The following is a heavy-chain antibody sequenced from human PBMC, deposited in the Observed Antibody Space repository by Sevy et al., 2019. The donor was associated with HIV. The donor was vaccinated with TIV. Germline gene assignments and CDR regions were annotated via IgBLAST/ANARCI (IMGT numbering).Heavy chain of an antibody. V-gene: IGHV3-30*18. CDR3: AKDLEIVVVVAATYGMDV. Sequence: GGSLRLSCAASGFTFSSYGMHWVRQAPGKGLEWVAAISYDGSNKYYADSVKGRFTISRDNSKNTLYLQMNSLRAEDTAVYYCAKDLEIVVVVAATYGMDVWGQGTTVTVSS. D-gene: IGHD2-15*01. J-gene: IGHJ6*02. CDR1: GFTFSSYG. CDR2: ISYDGSNK.